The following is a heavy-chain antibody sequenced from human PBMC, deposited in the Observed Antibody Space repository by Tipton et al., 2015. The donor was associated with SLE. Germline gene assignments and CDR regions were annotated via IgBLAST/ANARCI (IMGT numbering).Heavy chain of an antibody. V-gene: IGHV4-4*07. D-gene: IGHD6-19*01. CDR2: IYTSGST. CDR3: ARRSWSSGWPRGQYFQH. Sequence: TLSLTCTVSGGSISSYYWSWIRQPAGKGLEWIGRIYTSGSTNYNPSLQSRVTMSVDTSKNQFSLKLSSVTAADTAVYYCARRSWSSGWPRGQYFQHWGQGTLVTVSS. J-gene: IGHJ1*01. CDR1: GGSISSYY.